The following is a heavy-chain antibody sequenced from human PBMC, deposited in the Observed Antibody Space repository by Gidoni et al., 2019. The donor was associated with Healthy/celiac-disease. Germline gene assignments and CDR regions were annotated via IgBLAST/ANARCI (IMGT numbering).Heavy chain of an antibody. V-gene: IGHV4-34*01. CDR2: INHSGST. D-gene: IGHD3-22*01. CDR3: ATGDSSGYYSQLFDY. CDR1: GGYFSGYY. J-gene: IGHJ4*02. Sequence: QVQLQQWGAGLLKPSETLSLTCAVYGGYFSGYYWSWIRQPPGKGLEWIGEINHSGSTNYNPSLKSRVTISVDTSKNQFSLKLSSVTAADTAVYYCATGDSSGYYSQLFDYWGQGTLVTVSS.